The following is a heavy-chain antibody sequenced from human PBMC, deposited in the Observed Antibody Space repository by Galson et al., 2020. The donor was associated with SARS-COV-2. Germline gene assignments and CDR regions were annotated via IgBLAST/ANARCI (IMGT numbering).Heavy chain of an antibody. CDR3: ATAPAPQLVGWFDP. CDR1: RYILNKLP. V-gene: IGHV1-24*01. D-gene: IGHD6-13*01. J-gene: IGHJ5*02. Sequence: ASVKVSCKVSRYILNKLPMHWVRQAPGKGLEWMGGFYSEHGETIYAHKFQGRVTMTEDTSTDTAYMELSTLGSEDTAVYYCATAPAPQLVGWFDPWGQGTLVTVSS. CDR2: FYSEHGET.